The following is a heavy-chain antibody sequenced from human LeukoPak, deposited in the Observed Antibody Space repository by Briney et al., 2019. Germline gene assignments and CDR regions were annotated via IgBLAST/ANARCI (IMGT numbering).Heavy chain of an antibody. J-gene: IGHJ4*02. V-gene: IGHV5-51*01. CDR3: ARHATGGAVTTLIDY. D-gene: IGHD4-17*01. CDR1: GHSFTSYW. CDR2: IYPGDSDT. Sequence: TGESLKISCKGSGHSFTSYWIGWVRQMPGEGLEWMGIIYPGDSDTRYSPSFQGQVTISADKSISTAYLQWSSLKASDTAMYYCARHATGGAVTTLIDYWGQGTLVTVSS.